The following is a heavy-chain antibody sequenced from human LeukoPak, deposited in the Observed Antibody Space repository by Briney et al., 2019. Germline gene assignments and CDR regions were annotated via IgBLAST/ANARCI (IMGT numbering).Heavy chain of an antibody. CDR3: ARDTVIGSGSYSYDY. D-gene: IGHD1-26*01. V-gene: IGHV4-31*03. CDR1: GGSIRSGGYY. CDR2: IYHTGST. Sequence: PSETLSLTCTVSGGSIRSGGYYWSWLRQHPGKGLEWIGYIYHTGSTYYNPSLKSRVTMSVDTSKNQFSLKLSSVTAADTAVYYCARDTVIGSGSYSYDYWGQGILVTVSS. J-gene: IGHJ4*02.